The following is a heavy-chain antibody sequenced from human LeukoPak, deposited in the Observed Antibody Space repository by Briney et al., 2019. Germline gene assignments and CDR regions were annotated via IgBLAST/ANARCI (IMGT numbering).Heavy chain of an antibody. V-gene: IGHV3-30*18. CDR2: IPYDGSNK. CDR1: GFTFSSYC. Sequence: GRSLTPSCAAYGFTFSSYCMHWVRQAPGKVLEWEAVIPYDGSNKYYADSVKGRFTISRDNSKNTLYLQMNSLRAEDTAVYYCAKADYYGSGSYYPTEYFQHWGQGTLVTVSS. D-gene: IGHD3-10*01. J-gene: IGHJ1*01. CDR3: AKADYYGSGSYYPTEYFQH.